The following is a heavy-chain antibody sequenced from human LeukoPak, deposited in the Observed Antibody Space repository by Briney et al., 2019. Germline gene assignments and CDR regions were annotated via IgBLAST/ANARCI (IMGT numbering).Heavy chain of an antibody. CDR2: INTNTGNP. V-gene: IGHV7-4-1*02. CDR3: ARVGVPHFYYYMDV. J-gene: IGHJ6*03. CDR1: GYAFTSYG. Sequence: ASVKVSCKASGYAFTSYGVNWVRQAPGQGLEWMGWINTNTGNPTYAQGFTGRFVFSLDTSVSTAYLRITSLKAEDTAVYYCARVGVPHFYYYMDVWGKGTTVTVSS.